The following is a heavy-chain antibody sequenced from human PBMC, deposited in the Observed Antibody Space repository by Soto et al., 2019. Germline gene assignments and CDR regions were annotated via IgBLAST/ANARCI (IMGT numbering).Heavy chain of an antibody. CDR1: GGSISSGDYY. CDR3: ARVPGRYCSGGSCHTHAFDI. D-gene: IGHD2-15*01. J-gene: IGHJ3*02. Sequence: TSETLSLTCTVSGGSISSGDYYWSWIRQPPGKGLEWIGYIYYSGSTYYNPSLKSRVTISVDTSKNQFSLKLSSVTAADTAVYYCARVPGRYCSGGSCHTHAFDIWGQGTMVTVS. CDR2: IYYSGST. V-gene: IGHV4-30-4*01.